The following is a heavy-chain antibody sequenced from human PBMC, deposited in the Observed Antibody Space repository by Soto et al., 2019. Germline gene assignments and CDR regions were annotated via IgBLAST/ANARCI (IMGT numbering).Heavy chain of an antibody. J-gene: IGHJ5*02. CDR3: ARQEEVGWFDP. CDR2: IYYSGST. Sequence: PSETLSLTCTVSGGSISSSSYYWGWIRQPPGKGLEWIGSIYYSGSTYYNPSLKSRVTISVDTSKNQFSLKLSSVTAADTAVYYCARQEEVGWFDPWGQGTLVTVPS. V-gene: IGHV4-39*01. D-gene: IGHD1-26*01. CDR1: GGSISSSSYY.